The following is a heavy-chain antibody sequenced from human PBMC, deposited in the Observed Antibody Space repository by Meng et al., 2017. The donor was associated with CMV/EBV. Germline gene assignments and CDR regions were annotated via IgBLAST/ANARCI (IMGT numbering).Heavy chain of an antibody. Sequence: GSLRLSCTVSGASIRSNNYYWAWIRQPPGKQLEWIGNIYYTGSVYYSPSLESRVTMSVDTSKNKFFLILYSLTAADTAVYFCARGKDVTFLEGWVDPWGPGTLVTVSS. CDR1: GASIRSNNYY. D-gene: IGHD2/OR15-2a*01. CDR2: IYYTGSV. CDR3: ARGKDVTFLEGWVDP. V-gene: IGHV4-39*07. J-gene: IGHJ5*02.